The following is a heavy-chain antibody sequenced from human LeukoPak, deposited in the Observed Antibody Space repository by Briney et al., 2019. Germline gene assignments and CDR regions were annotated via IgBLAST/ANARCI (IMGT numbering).Heavy chain of an antibody. CDR2: ISGSGGST. CDR3: AKKWRSGYGYGSYPDY. Sequence: GGSLRLSCAASGFTFSSYAMSWVRQAPGKGLEWVSAISGSGGSTYYADSVKARFTISRDNSKNTLYLQMNSLRAEDTAVYYCAKKWRSGYGYGSYPDYWGQGTLVTVSS. J-gene: IGHJ4*02. CDR1: GFTFSSYA. D-gene: IGHD5-18*01. V-gene: IGHV3-23*01.